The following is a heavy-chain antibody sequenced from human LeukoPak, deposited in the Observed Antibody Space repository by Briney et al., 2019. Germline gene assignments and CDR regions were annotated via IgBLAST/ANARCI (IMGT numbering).Heavy chain of an antibody. D-gene: IGHD6-19*01. J-gene: IGHJ4*02. CDR3: AAVAGKGGARS. Sequence: GGSLRLSCAASGFTFSSYSMNWVRQAPGKGLEWVSSISSSSSYIYYADSVKGRFTISRDNAKNSLYLQMNSLRAEDTAVYYCAAVAGKGGARSWGQGTLVTVSS. V-gene: IGHV3-21*01. CDR1: GFTFSSYS. CDR2: ISSSSSYI.